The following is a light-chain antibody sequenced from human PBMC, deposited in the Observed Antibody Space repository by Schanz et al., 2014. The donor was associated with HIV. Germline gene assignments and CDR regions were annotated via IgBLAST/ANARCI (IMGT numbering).Light chain of an antibody. CDR2: SYN. Sequence: QSVLTQPPSASGAPGQRVTITCSGSSSEVGSKTVNWYKQLPGTAPKLLIYSYNQRPSGVPDRFSASKSGTSASLAISGLRSEDEADYYCAAWDDSLSGWVFGGGTKLTVL. CDR3: AAWDDSLSGWV. CDR1: SSEVGSKT. J-gene: IGLJ3*02. V-gene: IGLV1-44*01.